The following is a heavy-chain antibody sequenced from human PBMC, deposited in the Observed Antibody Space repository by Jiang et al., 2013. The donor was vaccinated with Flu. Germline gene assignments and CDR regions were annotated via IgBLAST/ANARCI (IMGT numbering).Heavy chain of an antibody. CDR2: ISWGGSVT. J-gene: IGHJ4*02. D-gene: IGHD1-1*01. V-gene: IGHV3-43*01. CDR1: GFTFDDYT. CDR3: AKDSGTGIGYLDQ. Sequence: GGSLRLSCAASGFTFDDYTMHWVRQPPGKGLEWVSFISWGGSVTNYADSVKGRFSVSRDNSKNSLYLQMNSLKPEDTAMYYCAKDSGTGIGYLDQWGQGTQVTVSS.